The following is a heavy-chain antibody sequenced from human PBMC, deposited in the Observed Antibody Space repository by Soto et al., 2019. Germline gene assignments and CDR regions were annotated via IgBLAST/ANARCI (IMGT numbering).Heavy chain of an antibody. V-gene: IGHV3-48*02. CDR3: ARESEWLVDGMDV. CDR1: GFTFSSNH. J-gene: IGHJ6*02. CDR2: ISKSSSTI. D-gene: IGHD6-19*01. Sequence: EVQLVESGGGLVQPGGSLRLSCAASGFTFSSNHMNWVRQAPGKGLEWVSYISKSSSTIYYADSVKGRFTISRDNAKNPLYLKINSLREEDTAVYYCARESEWLVDGMDVWGQGTTVTVSS.